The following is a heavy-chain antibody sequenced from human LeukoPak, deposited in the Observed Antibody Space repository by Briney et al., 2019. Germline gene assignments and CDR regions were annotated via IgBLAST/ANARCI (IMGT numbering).Heavy chain of an antibody. D-gene: IGHD4-17*01. V-gene: IGHV3-23*01. CDR2: ITSTGGST. J-gene: IGHJ3*02. CDR3: ARNNGDYFHASHT. Sequence: PGGSLRLSCAASGFTFSSYGMSWVRQAPGKGLEWVSTITSTGGSTNYADSVKGRFLISRDNSRNTLYLQMNSVRAEDTAVYYCARNNGDYFHASHTWGQGTMVTVSS. CDR1: GFTFSSYG.